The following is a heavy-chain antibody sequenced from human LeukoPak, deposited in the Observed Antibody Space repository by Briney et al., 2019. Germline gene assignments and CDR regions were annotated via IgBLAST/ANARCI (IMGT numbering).Heavy chain of an antibody. CDR1: GGSITSYY. V-gene: IGHV4-4*07. CDR2: IYTSGST. J-gene: IGHJ4*02. CDR3: ARSGGSGTPYDGSFDY. Sequence: SETLSLTCTVSGGSITSYYWSWVRQAAGKGLEWIGRIYTSGSTNYNPSLKSRVTMSVDTSKNQFSLKMNSVTATDTAVYYCARSGGSGTPYDGSFDYWGQGTLVTVSS. D-gene: IGHD2-15*01.